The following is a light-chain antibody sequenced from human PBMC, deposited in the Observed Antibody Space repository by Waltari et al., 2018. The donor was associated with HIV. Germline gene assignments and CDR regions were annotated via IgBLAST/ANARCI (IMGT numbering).Light chain of an antibody. V-gene: IGLV2-23*02. J-gene: IGLJ2*01. CDR3: CSYAGSSTFAV. CDR1: SSAVGGYTY. CDR2: DVT. Sequence: QSALTQPASVSGSPGQSITISCTGTSSAVGGYTYVSWYQQHPGNAPKLMIYDVTKRPSGVSNRFSGSMSGNTASLTISGLQAEDEADYYCCSYAGSSTFAVFGGGTKLTVL.